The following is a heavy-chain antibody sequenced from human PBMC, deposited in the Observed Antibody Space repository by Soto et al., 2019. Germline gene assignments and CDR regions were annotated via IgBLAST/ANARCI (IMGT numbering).Heavy chain of an antibody. J-gene: IGHJ6*03. V-gene: IGHV3-64*01. CDR1: GFTFSSYA. CDR3: ARDNTYDFWSGYYGGYYYYYMDV. CDR2: ISSNGGST. D-gene: IGHD3-3*01. Sequence: GGSLRLSCAASGFTFSSYAMHWVRQAPGKGLEYVSAISSNGGSTYYANSVKGRFTISRDNSKNTLYLQMGSLRAEDMAVYYCARDNTYDFWSGYYGGYYYYYMDVWGKGTTVTVSS.